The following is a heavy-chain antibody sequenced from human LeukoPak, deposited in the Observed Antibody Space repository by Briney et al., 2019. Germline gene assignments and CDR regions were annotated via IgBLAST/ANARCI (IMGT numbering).Heavy chain of an antibody. D-gene: IGHD3-10*01. V-gene: IGHV3-23*01. CDR3: AKDYYGSGSQLGRDAFDV. Sequence: GGSLRLSCATSGFTFSSYAMSWVRQGPGKGLEWVSAISKSGGRTDYADSVKGRFTISRDNSKNTLSLRMNSLRAEDTAVYYCAKDYYGSGSQLGRDAFDVWGQGTMVTVSS. CDR2: ISKSGGRT. CDR1: GFTFSSYA. J-gene: IGHJ3*01.